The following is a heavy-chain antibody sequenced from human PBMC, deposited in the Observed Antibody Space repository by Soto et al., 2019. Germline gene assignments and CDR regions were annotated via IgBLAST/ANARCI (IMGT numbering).Heavy chain of an antibody. D-gene: IGHD3-10*01. CDR1: GFSLSTSGVG. Sequence: SGPTLVKPTQTLSLTCSFSGFSLSTSGVGVGWIRQPPGKALEWLARIDWDDDKFYSTSLKTRLTISKDTSKNQVVLTMTNMDPVDTATYYCARSRLLWFGELAHDAFDIWGQGTMVTVS. J-gene: IGHJ3*02. CDR2: IDWDDDK. V-gene: IGHV2-70*04. CDR3: ARSRLLWFGELAHDAFDI.